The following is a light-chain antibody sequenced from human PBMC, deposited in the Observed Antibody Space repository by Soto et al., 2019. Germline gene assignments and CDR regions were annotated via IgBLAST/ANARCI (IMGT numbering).Light chain of an antibody. Sequence: EIVLTQSPGTLSLSPGERATLSCRASQSVSSSYLAWYQQKPGQAPRLLIYGASSRATGIPDRFSVSASGTDFTLTISRLEPEDFAGYYCQHYGTSALFGPGTKVDIK. CDR1: QSVSSSY. CDR2: GAS. V-gene: IGKV3-20*01. J-gene: IGKJ3*01. CDR3: QHYGTSAL.